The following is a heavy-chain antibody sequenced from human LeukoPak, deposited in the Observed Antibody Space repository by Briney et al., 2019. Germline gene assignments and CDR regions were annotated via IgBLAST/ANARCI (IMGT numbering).Heavy chain of an antibody. V-gene: IGHV3-66*02. J-gene: IGHJ5*02. Sequence: GGSLRLPCAASGFIVNSYAMSWVRQAPRKGLAWVSLIYSDGVTQYADSVKGRFTISRDNSKNTLYLQMNSLRDEDTAVYFCARDRAEGKTWVEFDPWGQGTLVTVSS. CDR2: IYSDGVT. CDR3: ARDRAEGKTWVEFDP. CDR1: GFIVNSYA.